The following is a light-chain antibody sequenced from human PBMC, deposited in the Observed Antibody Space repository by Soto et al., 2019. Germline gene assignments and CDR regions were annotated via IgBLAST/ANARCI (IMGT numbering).Light chain of an antibody. CDR2: GAS. CDR3: QQYNNWPPLT. CDR1: QTVNSR. Sequence: EIVLTQSPATLSSSPGERATPSCRASQTVNSRLAWYQHKPGQAPRLLMYGASTRASGVPARFSGSGSGTEFTLTISSLQSEDFAVYYCQQYNNWPPLTFGGGTKVDIK. J-gene: IGKJ4*01. V-gene: IGKV3-15*01.